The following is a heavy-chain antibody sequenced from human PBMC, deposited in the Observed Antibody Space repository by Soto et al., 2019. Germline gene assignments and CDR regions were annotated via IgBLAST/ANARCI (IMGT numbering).Heavy chain of an antibody. D-gene: IGHD6-19*01. V-gene: IGHV1-3*01. CDR2: INAGSGNT. Sequence: QVHLVQSGAEVKKPGASVKVSCKASGYTFTNSAMHWVRQAPGQRLEWMGWINAGSGNTEYSQKFQGRVTITRDTSASTAYVELSSLRSEDTAVYYCASRLDYISGLNYWGQGTPVTVSS. J-gene: IGHJ4*02. CDR1: GYTFTNSA. CDR3: ASRLDYISGLNY.